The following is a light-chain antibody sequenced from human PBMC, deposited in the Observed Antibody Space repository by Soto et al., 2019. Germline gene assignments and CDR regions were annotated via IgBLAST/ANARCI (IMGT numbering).Light chain of an antibody. V-gene: IGKV1-5*03. CDR1: QSISSW. Sequence: IEITQTPSTLSASVGDRVTITVGASQSISSWLAWYQQKPGKAPKLLIYKASSLESGVPSRFRGSRSGTEFTLTVSSLQPEDCATYYCLQDHDDSWTFGQVTKV. CDR2: KAS. CDR3: LQDHDDSWT. J-gene: IGKJ1*01.